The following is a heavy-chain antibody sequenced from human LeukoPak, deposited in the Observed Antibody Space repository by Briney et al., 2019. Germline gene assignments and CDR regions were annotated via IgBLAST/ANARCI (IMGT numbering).Heavy chain of an antibody. J-gene: IGHJ5*02. CDR2: INHSGST. D-gene: IGHD3-10*01. V-gene: IGHV4-34*01. Sequence: SETLSLTCAVYGGSFSGYYWSWIRQPPGKGLEWIGEINHSGSTYYNPSLKSRVTMSVDTSKNQFSLKLSSVTAVDTAVYYCARTAYYGSGTQGWFDPWGQGALVTVSS. CDR1: GGSFSGYY. CDR3: ARTAYYGSGTQGWFDP.